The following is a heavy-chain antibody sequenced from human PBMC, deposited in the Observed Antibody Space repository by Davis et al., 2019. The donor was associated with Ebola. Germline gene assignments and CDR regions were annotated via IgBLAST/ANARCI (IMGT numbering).Heavy chain of an antibody. Sequence: GESLKISCAASGFTFSSYGMHWVRQAPGKGLEWVAVIWYDGSNKYYADSVKGRFTISRDNSKNTLYLQMNSLRAEDTAVYYCAREVAPAALDYWGQGTLVTVSS. D-gene: IGHD2-2*01. CDR2: IWYDGSNK. V-gene: IGHV3-33*01. CDR3: AREVAPAALDY. CDR1: GFTFSSYG. J-gene: IGHJ4*02.